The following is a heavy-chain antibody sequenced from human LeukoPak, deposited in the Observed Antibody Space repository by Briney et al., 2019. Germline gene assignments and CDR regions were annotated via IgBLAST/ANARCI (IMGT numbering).Heavy chain of an antibody. D-gene: IGHD4-17*01. CDR3: ARDAVPIDLDY. J-gene: IGHJ4*02. V-gene: IGHV3-30*02. Sequence: PGGSLRLSCAASGFTFSSYGMHWVRQAPGKRLEWVAFIRNDGSDQYHADSVKRRFTISRDNSKYTLYLIMNILRAEATAVYCCARDAVPIDLDYSGQGTLVTASS. CDR1: GFTFSSYG. CDR2: IRNDGSDQ.